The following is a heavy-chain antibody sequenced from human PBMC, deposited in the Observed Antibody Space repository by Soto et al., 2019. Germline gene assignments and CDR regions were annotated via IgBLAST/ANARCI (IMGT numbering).Heavy chain of an antibody. CDR3: ARARLVGATAPDY. CDR2: IYNDGRT. V-gene: IGHV3-53*04. Sequence: EVQLVESGGGLVQPGESLRLSCAASGFTVSSTYMSWVRQAPGKGLEWVSVIYNDGRTYYADSVTGRFTISRHDSKNTLYLQMNSLRVEDTAVYYCARARLVGATAPDYWGQGTLVTVSS. CDR1: GFTVSSTY. D-gene: IGHD1-26*01. J-gene: IGHJ4*02.